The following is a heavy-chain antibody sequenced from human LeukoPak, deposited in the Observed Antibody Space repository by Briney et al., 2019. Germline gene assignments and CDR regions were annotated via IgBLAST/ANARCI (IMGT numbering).Heavy chain of an antibody. CDR3: ARGPGRLDH. J-gene: IGHJ4*02. D-gene: IGHD3-10*01. Sequence: SETLSLTCTVSGGSITDFHWNWIRQPPGKGLEWIGYIFYTGNTNYNPSLQSRVTISLDTSKNHLSLKLRSVTAADTAFYYCARGPGRLDHWGQGTPVTVSS. CDR2: IFYTGNT. V-gene: IGHV4-59*01. CDR1: GGSITDFH.